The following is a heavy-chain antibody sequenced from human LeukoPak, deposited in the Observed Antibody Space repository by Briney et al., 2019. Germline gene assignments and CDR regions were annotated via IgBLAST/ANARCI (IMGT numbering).Heavy chain of an antibody. CDR1: GDSISSHF. CDR3: TKATRWLAFDY. V-gene: IGHV4-59*11. J-gene: IGHJ4*02. D-gene: IGHD6-19*01. CDR2: VYIGGPT. Sequence: PSETLSLTCIVSGDSISSHFWSWIRQPPGKGLEWIGNVYIGGPTNYNPSLNSRVTMSIDTSKNQLSLRLTSVAAADTAVYYCTKATRWLAFDYWGRGALVTVSS.